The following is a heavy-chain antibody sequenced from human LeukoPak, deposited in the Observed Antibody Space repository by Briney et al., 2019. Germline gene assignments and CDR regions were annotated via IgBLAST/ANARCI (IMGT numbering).Heavy chain of an antibody. V-gene: IGHV3-74*03. CDR3: ARGGDYYDSSGYFWRPAEIDY. D-gene: IGHD3-22*01. CDR1: GFTFDDYD. Sequence: PGGSLRLSCAASGFTFDDYDMNWVRQAPGKGLVWVSRINRDGSTTTCADSVKGRFTVSRYNDKNPLNLQMNSLRAEDTAVYYCARGGDYYDSSGYFWRPAEIDYWGQGTLVTVSS. J-gene: IGHJ4*02. CDR2: INRDGSTT.